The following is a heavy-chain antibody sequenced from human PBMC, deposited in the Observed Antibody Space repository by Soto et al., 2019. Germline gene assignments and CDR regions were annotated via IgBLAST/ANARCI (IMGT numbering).Heavy chain of an antibody. Sequence: SETLSLTCTVSGDTITSFSCNWIRQSAGKGLEWIGRISTTGNTHYNPSLESRVTMSLDTSKNQFSLKLTSATAADTAVYYCEGQSGENWSYEAYWGQGTLVTVYS. CDR1: GDTITSFS. V-gene: IGHV4-4*07. D-gene: IGHD1-7*01. CDR2: ISTTGNT. CDR3: EGQSGENWSYEAY. J-gene: IGHJ4*02.